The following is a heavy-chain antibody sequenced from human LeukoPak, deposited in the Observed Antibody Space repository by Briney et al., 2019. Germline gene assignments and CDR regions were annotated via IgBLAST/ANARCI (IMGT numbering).Heavy chain of an antibody. CDR1: GGSISSYY. Sequence: SETLSLTCTVSGGSISSYYWSWIRQPPGKGLEWIGYIYTSGSTNYNPSLKSRVTISVDTSKNQFSLKLSSVTAADTAVYYCARHDGGSYYPYYYYYMDVWGKGTTVTVSS. V-gene: IGHV4-4*09. CDR3: ARHDGGSYYPYYYYYMDV. CDR2: IYTSGST. D-gene: IGHD1-26*01. J-gene: IGHJ6*03.